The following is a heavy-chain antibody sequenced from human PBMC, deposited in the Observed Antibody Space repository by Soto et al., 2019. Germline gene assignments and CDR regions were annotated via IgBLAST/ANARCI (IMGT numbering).Heavy chain of an antibody. CDR1: GDSMGSGDYY. J-gene: IGHJ5*02. CDR2: IYYIGTT. CDR3: SRGNTCYGVLT. D-gene: IGHD2-2*01. V-gene: IGHV4-30-4*01. Sequence: QVQLQESGPGLVKPSQTLSLTCTVSGDSMGSGDYYWTWIRQPPGKGLEWIGYIYYIGTTFYNPALERRMNIYIDTSKNHFAQRLTSVTAADAAVYDCSRGNTCYGVLTLGQGTLATASS.